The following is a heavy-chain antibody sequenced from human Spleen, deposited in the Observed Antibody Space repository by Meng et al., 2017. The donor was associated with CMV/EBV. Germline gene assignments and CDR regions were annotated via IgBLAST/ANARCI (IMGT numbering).Heavy chain of an antibody. D-gene: IGHD6-19*01. V-gene: IGHV3-20*04. CDR2: INWSGTSP. CDR1: GFTFGDYG. CDR3: ARGLVGFSSGWHYGMDV. J-gene: IGHJ6*02. Sequence: GESLKISCAASGFTFGDYGMGWVRQAPGKGLEWVSGINWSGTSPGYPDSMKGRFTISRDNAQNTLYLQINTLRVKDTAVYYCARGLVGFSSGWHYGMDVWGQGTMVTVSS.